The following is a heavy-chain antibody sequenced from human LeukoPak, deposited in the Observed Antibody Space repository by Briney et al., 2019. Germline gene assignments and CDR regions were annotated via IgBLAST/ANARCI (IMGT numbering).Heavy chain of an antibody. V-gene: IGHV3-53*01. CDR1: GFTVSSNY. J-gene: IGHJ4*02. D-gene: IGHD3-10*01. Sequence: GGSLRLSCAASGFTVSSNYMSWVRQAPGKGLEWVSVIYSGGSTYYADSVKGRFTISRDNSKNTLYLQMNSLRAEDTAVYYCAKDVWFGDFLTYYFDYWGQYFDYWGQGTLVTVSS. CDR3: AKDVWFGDFLTYYFDYWGQYFDY. CDR2: IYSGGST.